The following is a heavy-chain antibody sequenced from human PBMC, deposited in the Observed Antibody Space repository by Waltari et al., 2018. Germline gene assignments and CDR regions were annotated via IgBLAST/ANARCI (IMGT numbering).Heavy chain of an antibody. CDR2: INHSGST. D-gene: IGHD2-8*01. CDR3: ARVRRRYCTNGVCSPRYYFDY. CDR1: GGSFSGYY. J-gene: IGHJ4*02. Sequence: QVQLQQWGAGLLKPSETLSLTCAVYGGSFSGYYWSWIRQPPGKGLEGIGEINHSGSTNYNPALKSRVTISVDTSKNQFALKLSSVTAAETAVYYCARVRRRYCTNGVCSPRYYFDYWGQGTLVIVSS. V-gene: IGHV4-34*01.